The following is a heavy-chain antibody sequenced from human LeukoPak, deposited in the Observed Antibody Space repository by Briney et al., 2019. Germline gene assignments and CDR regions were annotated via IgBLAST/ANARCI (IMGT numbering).Heavy chain of an antibody. CDR2: IYYSGST. CDR3: ARQPKRYSSIWYGTQWFDP. CDR1: GGSISSSSYY. V-gene: IGHV4-39*01. Sequence: PSETLSLTCTVSGGSISSSSYYWGWIRQPPGKGLEWFRSIYYSGSTYYNPSLKSRVTISVDTSKNQFSLKLSSVTAADTAVYYCARQPKRYSSIWYGTQWFDPWGQGTLVTVSS. D-gene: IGHD6-13*01. J-gene: IGHJ5*02.